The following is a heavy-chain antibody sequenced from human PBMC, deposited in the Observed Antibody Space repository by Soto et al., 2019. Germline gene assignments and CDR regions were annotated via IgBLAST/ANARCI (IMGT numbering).Heavy chain of an antibody. CDR1: GFSLPTSGVG. V-gene: IGHV2-5*02. D-gene: IGHD3-3*01. Sequence: QITLNESGPTVVRPTETLTRTCRFSGFSLPTSGVGVGGARQSPGKAPEGLALIYWDDDKRYSESLKSRLTITKDTSKNQVVLTVANLDPTDTATYYCAHRVLRTVFGLVTTTAIYFDFWGQGTPVAVSS. CDR2: IYWDDDK. CDR3: AHRVLRTVFGLVTTTAIYFDF. J-gene: IGHJ4*02.